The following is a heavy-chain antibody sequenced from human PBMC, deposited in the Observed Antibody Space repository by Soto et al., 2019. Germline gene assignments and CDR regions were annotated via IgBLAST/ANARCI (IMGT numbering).Heavy chain of an antibody. J-gene: IGHJ4*02. D-gene: IGHD5-18*01. CDR1: GGSISSYY. CDR2: IYYSGST. CDR3: ARVLVTAMGYYFDY. V-gene: IGHV4-59*01. Sequence: SETLSLTCTVSGGSISSYYWSWIRQPPGKGLEWIGYIYYSGSTNYNPSLKSRVTISVDTSKNQFSLKLSSVTAADTAVYYCARVLVTAMGYYFDYWGQGTLVTVSS.